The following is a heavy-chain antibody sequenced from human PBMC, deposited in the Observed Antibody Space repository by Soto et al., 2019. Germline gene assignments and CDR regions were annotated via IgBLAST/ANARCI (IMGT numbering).Heavy chain of an antibody. CDR2: IYPPDSDV. J-gene: IGHJ4*02. CDR3: ARLAVTSSTHFDY. CDR1: GYRFIAYW. Sequence: GESLKISCKGSGYRFIAYWIGWVRQKPGEGLELMGIIYPPDSDVRYSPSFQGQVTISVDKSISTAYVQWSSLKASDTAIYYCARLAVTSSTHFDYWGQGTPVTVSS. D-gene: IGHD2-21*02. V-gene: IGHV5-51*01.